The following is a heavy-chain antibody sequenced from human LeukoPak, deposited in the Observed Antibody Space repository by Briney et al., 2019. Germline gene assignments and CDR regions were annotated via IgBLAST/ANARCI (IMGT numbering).Heavy chain of an antibody. Sequence: SVKVSCKASGGTFSSYAISWVRQAPGQGLEWMGRIIPVFGTANYAQKFQGRVTITTDESTSTAYMELSSLRSEDTAVYYCARDLYDFWSGLDYWGQGTLVTVSS. D-gene: IGHD3-3*01. CDR2: IIPVFGTA. J-gene: IGHJ4*02. CDR3: ARDLYDFWSGLDY. CDR1: GGTFSSYA. V-gene: IGHV1-69*05.